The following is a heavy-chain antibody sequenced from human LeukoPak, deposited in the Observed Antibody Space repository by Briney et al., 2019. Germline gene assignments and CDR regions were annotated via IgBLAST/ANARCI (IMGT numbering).Heavy chain of an antibody. J-gene: IGHJ4*02. CDR1: GFTFGRYI. D-gene: IGHD5-12*01. Sequence: PGGSLRLSCAASGFTFGRYIMHWVRQAPGKGLEWVALISYDGSNKYYADSAKGRFTISRDNSKNTLFLHMNSLRAEDTAVYYCARDPGWLDANLDTTYFDYWGQGTLVTVSS. CDR3: ARDPGWLDANLDTTYFDY. CDR2: ISYDGSNK. V-gene: IGHV3-30*04.